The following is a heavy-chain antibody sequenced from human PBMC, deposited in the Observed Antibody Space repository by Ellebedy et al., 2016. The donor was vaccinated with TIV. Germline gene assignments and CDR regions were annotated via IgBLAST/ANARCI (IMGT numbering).Heavy chain of an antibody. Sequence: GGSLRLSCGTSGFNFVRYAMSWVRQAPGKGLEWVSGISGSGGKTYYAESVKGRFTVSRDKSKTTVYLQMNSLRADDTAVYFCAREYQEFYFDSWGQGTLVTVSS. CDR3: AREYQEFYFDS. CDR2: ISGSGGKT. J-gene: IGHJ4*02. D-gene: IGHD2-2*01. V-gene: IGHV3-23*01. CDR1: GFNFVRYA.